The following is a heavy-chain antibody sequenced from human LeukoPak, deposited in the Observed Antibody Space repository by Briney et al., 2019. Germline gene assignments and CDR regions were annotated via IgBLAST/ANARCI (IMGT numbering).Heavy chain of an antibody. CDR3: ARDLIGGRAFDY. V-gene: IGHV3-33*01. J-gene: IGHJ4*02. D-gene: IGHD3-16*01. CDR1: GFTFSSYG. Sequence: GGSLRLSCAASGFTFSSYGMHWVRQAPGKGLEWVAVIWYDGSNKYYADSVKGRFTISRDNSKNTLYLQMNSLRAGDTAVYYCARDLIGGRAFDYWGQGTLVTVSS. CDR2: IWYDGSNK.